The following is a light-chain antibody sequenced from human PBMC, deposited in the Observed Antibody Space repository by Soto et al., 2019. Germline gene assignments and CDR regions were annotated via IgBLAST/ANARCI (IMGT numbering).Light chain of an antibody. CDR2: GAS. J-gene: IGKJ4*01. V-gene: IGKV3-20*01. CDR1: QSVTSSY. Sequence: EIVLTQSPGTLSLSPGERATLSCRASQSVTSSYLAWYQQKPGQAPRLLIYGASSRATVIPDRFSGSGSETDFTLTISRLEPEDFAVYYCQQGGTSPLTFGGGTKVE. CDR3: QQGGTSPLT.